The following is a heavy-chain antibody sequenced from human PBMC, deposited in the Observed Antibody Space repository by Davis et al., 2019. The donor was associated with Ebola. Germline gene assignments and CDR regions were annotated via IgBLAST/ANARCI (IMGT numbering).Heavy chain of an antibody. CDR2: IIPIFGTA. V-gene: IGHV1-69*06. Sequence: AASVKVSCKASGGTFSSYAISWVRQAPGQGLEWMGGIIPIFGTANYAQKFQGRVTITADKSTSTAYMELSSLRSEDTAVYYCARAMGYSSGWYVGGYFDYWGQGTLVTVSS. CDR1: GGTFSSYA. J-gene: IGHJ4*02. CDR3: ARAMGYSSGWYVGGYFDY. D-gene: IGHD6-19*01.